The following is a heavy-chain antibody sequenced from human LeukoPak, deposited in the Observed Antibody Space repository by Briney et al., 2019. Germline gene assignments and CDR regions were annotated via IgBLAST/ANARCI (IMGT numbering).Heavy chain of an antibody. CDR1: GFIFSSYA. J-gene: IGHJ4*02. V-gene: IGHV3-23*01. D-gene: IGHD2-2*01. Sequence: LSGGSLRLSCAASGFIFSSYAMSWVRQAPGKGLEWVSAISGSGSSTYYADSVKGRFTISRDNSKNTLYLQMNSLRAEDTAVYYCAKDQYWDCSTTSCYFHYWGQGALVTVSS. CDR2: ISGSGSST. CDR3: AKDQYWDCSTTSCYFHY.